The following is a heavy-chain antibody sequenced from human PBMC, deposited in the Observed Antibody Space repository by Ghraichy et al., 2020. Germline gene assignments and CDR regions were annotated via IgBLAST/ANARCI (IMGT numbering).Heavy chain of an antibody. CDR2: INHGGST. Sequence: SETLSLTCDVYGESFSAYFRSWIRQPPGKGLEWIGEINHGGSTNYHPSLKRRVTISVDTSKNQFSLRLRSVTAADPAVYYCSTPRDCAGGSCPRYFDSWGKGTRVTVS. V-gene: IGHV4-34*01. CDR1: GESFSAYF. J-gene: IGHJ4*02. D-gene: IGHD2-15*01. CDR3: STPRDCAGGSCPRYFDS.